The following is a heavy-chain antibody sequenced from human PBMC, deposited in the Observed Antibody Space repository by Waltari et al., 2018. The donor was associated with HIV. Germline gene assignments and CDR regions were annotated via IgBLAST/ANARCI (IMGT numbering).Heavy chain of an antibody. Sequence: QVQLQESGPGLVKPSQTLSLTCTVSGGSISSGGYYWSWIRQHPGKGLEWIGYIDYSGRTYYNPSLKSRVTISVDTSKNQFSLKLSSVTAADTAVYYCARASRSGSYLLDYWGQGTLVTVSS. CDR3: ARASRSGSYLLDY. V-gene: IGHV4-31*03. CDR2: IDYSGRT. CDR1: GGSISSGGYY. J-gene: IGHJ4*02. D-gene: IGHD1-26*01.